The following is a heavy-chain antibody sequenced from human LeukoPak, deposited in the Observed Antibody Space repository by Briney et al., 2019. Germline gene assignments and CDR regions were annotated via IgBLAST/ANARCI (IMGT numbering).Heavy chain of an antibody. CDR2: ISTSGGS. J-gene: IGHJ2*01. D-gene: IGHD1-14*01. CDR1: GDSIGTYY. V-gene: IGHV4-4*07. CDR3: AGRDQTTAWSFDL. Sequence: SETLSLTCTVSGDSIGTYYWSWIRLPAGKGLEWIGQISTSGGSKYNPSLNSRVTMSLDTSNNHFSLALTALTAADTAIYYCAGRDQTTAWSFDLWGRGAQVSVSS.